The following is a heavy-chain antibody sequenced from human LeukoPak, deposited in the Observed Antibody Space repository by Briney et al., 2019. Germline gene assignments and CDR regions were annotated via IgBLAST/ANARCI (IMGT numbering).Heavy chain of an antibody. D-gene: IGHD5-18*01. Sequence: GGSLRLSCAASGFNFSSYWMPWVRQAPGKGLVWVSRINSDGSSTSYADSMKGRFTISRDNAKNTLYLQMNSLRVGDTAVYYCARGGAAMAYYWGQGTLVTVSS. CDR3: ARGGAAMAYY. CDR2: INSDGSST. J-gene: IGHJ4*02. V-gene: IGHV3-74*01. CDR1: GFNFSSYW.